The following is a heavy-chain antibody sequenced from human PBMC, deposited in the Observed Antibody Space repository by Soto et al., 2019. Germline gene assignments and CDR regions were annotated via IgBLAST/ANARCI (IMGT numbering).Heavy chain of an antibody. Sequence: PSETLSLTCAVYGGSFSGYYWSWIRQPPGKGLEWIGGINYSGSTNYNPSLKSRVTISVDTSKNQFSLKLSSVTAADTAVYYCARRPIIAVAGTTISWGQGTLVTVSS. D-gene: IGHD6-19*01. CDR3: ARRPIIAVAGTTIS. V-gene: IGHV4-34*01. J-gene: IGHJ5*01. CDR1: GGSFSGYY. CDR2: INYSGST.